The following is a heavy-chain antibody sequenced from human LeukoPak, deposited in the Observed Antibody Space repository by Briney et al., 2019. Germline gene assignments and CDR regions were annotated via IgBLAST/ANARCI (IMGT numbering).Heavy chain of an antibody. CDR2: INAGNGNT. CDR3: ARDMVRGSSGPVYYYYGMDV. CDR1: GYTFTTYA. J-gene: IGHJ6*02. V-gene: IGHV1-3*01. Sequence: ASVKVSCKTSGYTFTTYAIHWVRQAPGRSLEWMGRINAGNGNTKYSQKFQGRVTITRDTSASTAYMELSSLRSEDTAVYYCARDMVRGSSGPVYYYYGMDVWGQGTTVTVSS. D-gene: IGHD6-19*01.